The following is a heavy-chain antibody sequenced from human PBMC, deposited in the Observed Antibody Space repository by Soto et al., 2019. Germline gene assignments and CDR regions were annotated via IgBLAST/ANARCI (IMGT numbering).Heavy chain of an antibody. CDR3: ARGDSPYYYDSSGYYNDF. Sequence: VQLVQSGAEVKKPGSSVKVSCKASGGTLSGYAITWVRQAPGHGLEWIGGSIPLFGTPTYAPQFQGRVTIDADKSTSTTYMELSGLRSEDTAVYYCARGDSPYYYDSSGYYNDFWGQGTLVTVSS. CDR2: SIPLFGTP. CDR1: GGTLSGYA. J-gene: IGHJ4*02. V-gene: IGHV1-69*06. D-gene: IGHD3-22*01.